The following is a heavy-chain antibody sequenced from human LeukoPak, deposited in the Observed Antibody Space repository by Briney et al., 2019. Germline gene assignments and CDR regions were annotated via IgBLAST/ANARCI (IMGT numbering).Heavy chain of an antibody. CDR1: GGSFSGYY. V-gene: IGHV4-34*01. CDR3: ARGNGTHYFDY. CDR2: INHSGST. J-gene: IGHJ4*02. Sequence: SETLSLTCAAYGGSFSGYYWSWIRQPPGKGLEGIGEINHSGSTNYNPSLKSRVTISVDTSKNQFSLKLSSVTAADTAVYYCARGNGTHYFDYWGQGTLVTVSS.